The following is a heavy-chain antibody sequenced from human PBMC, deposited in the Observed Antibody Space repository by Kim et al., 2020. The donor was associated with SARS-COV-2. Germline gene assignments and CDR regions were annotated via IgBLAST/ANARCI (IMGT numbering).Heavy chain of an antibody. CDR3: ARLGSKWDTPMES. Sequence: SETLSLTCTVSGDSISSSTYYWGWIRQPPGKGLEWIGTIYYTGSTYYNPSLKSRVTISADMSNNQFSLKLSSVTAADTALYYCARLGSKWDTPMESWGLG. J-gene: IGHJ5*02. CDR2: IYYTGST. D-gene: IGHD3-3*01. CDR1: GDSISSSTYY. V-gene: IGHV4-39*01.